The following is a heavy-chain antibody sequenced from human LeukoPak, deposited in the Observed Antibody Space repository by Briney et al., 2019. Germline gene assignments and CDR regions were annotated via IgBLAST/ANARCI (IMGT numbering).Heavy chain of an antibody. V-gene: IGHV1-2*02. CDR3: ARGAAAGPGDWFDP. CDR2: INPNSGGT. Sequence: GASVKVSCKASGYTFTGYYMHWVRQAPGQGLEWMGWINPNSGGTNYAQKFQGRVTMTRDTSISTAYMELSRLRSDDTAVYYCARGAAAGPGDWFDPWGQGTLVTVSS. J-gene: IGHJ5*02. CDR1: GYTFTGYY. D-gene: IGHD6-13*01.